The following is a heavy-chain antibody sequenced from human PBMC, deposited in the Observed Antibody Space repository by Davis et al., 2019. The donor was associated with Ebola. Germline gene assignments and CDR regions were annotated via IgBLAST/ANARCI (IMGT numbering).Heavy chain of an antibody. CDR3: ARDLSRTTYRLTWRAFDI. J-gene: IGHJ3*02. CDR1: GGSISSGSYY. Sequence: PSETLSLTCTVSGGSISSGSYYWSWIRQPAGKGLEWIGHIYTSGSTNYNPSLKSRVTISVDTSKNKFSLKLSSVTAADTAVYYCARDLSRTTYRLTWRAFDIWGQGTMVTVSS. V-gene: IGHV4-61*09. CDR2: IYTSGST. D-gene: IGHD4-17*01.